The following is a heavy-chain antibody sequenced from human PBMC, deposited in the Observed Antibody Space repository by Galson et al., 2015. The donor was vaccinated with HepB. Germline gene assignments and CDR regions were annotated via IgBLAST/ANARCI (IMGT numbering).Heavy chain of an antibody. CDR1: GSTFTSYD. D-gene: IGHD6-19*01. V-gene: IGHV1-8*01. CDR3: ARGFDSTGFHNWFDP. CDR2: MNPNSGNT. J-gene: IGHJ5*02. Sequence: SVKVSCKASGSTFTSYDINWVRQATGQGLEWMGWMNPNSGNTGYAQKFQGRVTMTRNTSISTAYMELSSLRSEDTAVYYYARGFDSTGFHNWFDPWGQGTLVIVSS.